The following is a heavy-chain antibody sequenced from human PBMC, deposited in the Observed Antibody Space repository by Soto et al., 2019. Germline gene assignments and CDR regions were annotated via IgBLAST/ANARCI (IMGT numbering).Heavy chain of an antibody. V-gene: IGHV4-31*03. D-gene: IGHD1-1*01. Sequence: QVQLQEMGPGLVNPSQTLTISCTVSGGSVNSAYWSWIRQLPGKGLEWMGNIYHTGRTFYNPSVKSRVAISIDTSKPLFSLKVRSVTAADTAVYYCARTDAYNASFFDSWGQGTVGTVSS. CDR2: IYHTGRT. J-gene: IGHJ4*02. CDR1: GGSVNSAY. CDR3: ARTDAYNASFFDS.